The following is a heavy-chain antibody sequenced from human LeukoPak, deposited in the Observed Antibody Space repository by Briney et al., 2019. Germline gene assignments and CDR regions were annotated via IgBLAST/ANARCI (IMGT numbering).Heavy chain of an antibody. V-gene: IGHV1-2*02. CDR2: INPNSGGT. Sequence: ASVKVSCKASGYTFTGYYMHWVRQAPGQGLEWMGWINPNSGGTNYAQKFQGRVTMTRDTSISTAYMELSRLRSDDTAVYYCARASSITMIVVVQGFDYWGQGTLVTVSS. CDR1: GYTFTGYY. D-gene: IGHD3-22*01. J-gene: IGHJ4*02. CDR3: ARASSITMIVVVQGFDY.